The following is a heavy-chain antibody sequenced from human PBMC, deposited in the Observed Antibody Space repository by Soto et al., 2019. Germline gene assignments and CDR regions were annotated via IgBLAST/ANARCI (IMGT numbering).Heavy chain of an antibody. CDR3: ARGAEAAAGTWFFDS. V-gene: IGHV4-59*12. Sequence: SETLSLTCTVSGGSISSYYWSWIRQPPGKGLEWIGYIYYSGSTNYNPSLKSRVTISVDTSKNQFSLKLSSVTAADTAVYYCARGAEAAAGTWFFDSWGQGTLVTVSS. CDR2: IYYSGST. J-gene: IGHJ4*02. D-gene: IGHD6-13*01. CDR1: GGSISSYY.